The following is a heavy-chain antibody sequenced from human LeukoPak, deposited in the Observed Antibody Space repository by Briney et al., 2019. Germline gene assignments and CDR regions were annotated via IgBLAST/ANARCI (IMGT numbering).Heavy chain of an antibody. V-gene: IGHV1-69*04. Sequence: KPGSSVKVSCKASGGTFSSYTISWVRQGPGQGLEWMGRIIPILGIANYAQKFQGRVTITADKSTSTAYMELSSLRSEDTAVYYCAREFDFWSGYLDYWGQGTLVTVSS. J-gene: IGHJ4*02. CDR3: AREFDFWSGYLDY. CDR1: GGTFSSYT. D-gene: IGHD3-3*01. CDR2: IIPILGIA.